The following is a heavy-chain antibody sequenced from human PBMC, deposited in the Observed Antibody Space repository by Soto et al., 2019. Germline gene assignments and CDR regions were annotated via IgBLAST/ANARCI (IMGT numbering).Heavy chain of an antibody. J-gene: IGHJ6*03. CDR1: GFTFSSYW. V-gene: IGHV3-74*01. CDR3: AAQCYCSSTSCYKDYYDMDV. D-gene: IGHD2-2*02. CDR2: INSDGSST. Sequence: GGSLRLSCAASGFTFSSYWMHWVRQAPGKGLVWVSRINSDGSSTSYADSVKGRFTISRDNAKNTLYLQLNSLRAEDTAVYYCAAQCYCSSTSCYKDYYDMDVWGKGTTVTVSS.